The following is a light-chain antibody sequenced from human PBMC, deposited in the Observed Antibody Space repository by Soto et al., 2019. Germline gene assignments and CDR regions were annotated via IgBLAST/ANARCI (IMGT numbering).Light chain of an antibody. Sequence: QSALTQPASVSGSPGQSITISCTGTSSDVGGYNLVSWYQQHPGKAPKLVIYEGSKRPSGVSNRFSGSKSGNTASLTISGPQAEDDAYYCSYTNASSRVFGGGTKLTVL. CDR1: SSDVGGYNL. CDR2: EGS. J-gene: IGLJ3*02. CDR3: YTNASSRV. V-gene: IGLV2-23*01.